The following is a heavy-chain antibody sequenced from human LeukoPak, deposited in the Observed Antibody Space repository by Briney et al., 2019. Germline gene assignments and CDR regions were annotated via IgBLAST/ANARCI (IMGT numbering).Heavy chain of an antibody. Sequence: PGGSLRLSCAASGFTFSSYSMDWVRQAPGKGLEWVSYISSSSSTIYYADSVKGRFTISRDNAKNSLYLQMNSLRAEDTAVYYCARDFYGGIFDYWGQGTLVTVSS. V-gene: IGHV3-48*01. J-gene: IGHJ4*02. CDR1: GFTFSSYS. CDR3: ARDFYGGIFDY. D-gene: IGHD4-23*01. CDR2: ISSSSSTI.